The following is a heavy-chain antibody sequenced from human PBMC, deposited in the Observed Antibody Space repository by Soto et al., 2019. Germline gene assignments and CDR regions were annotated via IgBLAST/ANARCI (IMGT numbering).Heavy chain of an antibody. J-gene: IGHJ4*02. D-gene: IGHD3-3*01. V-gene: IGHV4-59*01. CDR2: IYYSGST. CDR3: ARGQLGSHYDFWSGYYFDY. CDR1: GGSISSYY. Sequence: SETLSLTCTVSGGSISSYYWSWLRQPPGKGLEWIGYIYYSGSTNYNPSLKSRVTISVDTSKNQFSLKLSSVTAADTAVYYCARGQLGSHYDFWSGYYFDYWGQGTLVTVSS.